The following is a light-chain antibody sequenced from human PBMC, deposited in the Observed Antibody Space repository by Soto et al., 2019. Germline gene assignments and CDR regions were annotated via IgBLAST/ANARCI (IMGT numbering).Light chain of an antibody. CDR1: SSDIGGYNS. CDR2: DVS. V-gene: IGLV2-8*01. J-gene: IGLJ1*01. CDR3: SSYTDRNNLV. Sequence: QSALTQSPSASGSPGQSVTISCTGTSSDIGGYNSVSWYQQHPGKAPKVMIYDVSKRPSGVPDRFSGSKSGNTASLTVSALQAEDVADYYCSSYTDRNNLVFGTGTKVTVL.